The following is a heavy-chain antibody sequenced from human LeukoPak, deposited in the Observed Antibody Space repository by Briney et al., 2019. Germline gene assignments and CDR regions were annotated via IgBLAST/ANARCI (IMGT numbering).Heavy chain of an antibody. J-gene: IGHJ5*02. CDR3: ARGGIQLWSNNWVDP. D-gene: IGHD5-18*01. V-gene: IGHV4-59*01. CDR1: GGSISSYY. CDR2: IYYSGTT. Sequence: SETLSLTCTVSGGSISSYYWSWIRQPPGKGLEWIGYIYYSGTTNYTPSLRSRVTISVDTSKNQFSLKLSSVTAADTAVYYCARGGIQLWSNNWVDPWGQGTLVTVSS.